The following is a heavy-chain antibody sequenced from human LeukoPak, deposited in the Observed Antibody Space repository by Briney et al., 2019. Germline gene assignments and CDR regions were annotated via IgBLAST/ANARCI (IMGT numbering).Heavy chain of an antibody. CDR3: ARGNRGAFYGMDV. CDR2: INHSGST. Sequence: SETLSLTCAVYGGSFSGYYWSWIRQSSGKGLEWIGEINHSGSTNYNPSLKSRVTISVDTSKNQFSLKLSSVTAADTAVYYCARGNRGAFYGMDVWGQGTTVTVSS. J-gene: IGHJ6*02. CDR1: GGSFSGYY. D-gene: IGHD1-26*01. V-gene: IGHV4-34*01.